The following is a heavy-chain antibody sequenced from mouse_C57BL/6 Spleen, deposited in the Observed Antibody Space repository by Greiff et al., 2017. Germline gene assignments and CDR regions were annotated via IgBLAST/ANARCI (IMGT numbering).Heavy chain of an antibody. J-gene: IGHJ2*01. V-gene: IGHV1-64*01. Sequence: VQLQQPGAELVKPGASVKLSCKASGYTFTSYWMQWVRQRPGQGLEWIGMIYPNSGSTNYNEKFKSKATLTVDTSSSTAYMQLSSLTSEDSAVYYCARVVYSDYDGFGCWGKGTTLSV. CDR3: ARVVYSDYDGFGC. CDR2: IYPNSGST. CDR1: GYTFTSYW. D-gene: IGHD2-13*01.